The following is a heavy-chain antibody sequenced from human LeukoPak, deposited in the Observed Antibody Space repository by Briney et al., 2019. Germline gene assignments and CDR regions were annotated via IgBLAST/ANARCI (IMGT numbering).Heavy chain of an antibody. D-gene: IGHD3-22*01. CDR3: ARISSDSISYYDH. CDR2: ISYDGSNK. V-gene: IGHV3-30*03. CDR1: GFTFSSYG. J-gene: IGHJ4*02. Sequence: GGSLRLSCAASGFTFSSYGMHWVRQAPGKGLELVAVISYDGSNKYYADSVKGRFTISRDNAKNTLFLRMNSLRAEDTAVYYCARISSDSISYYDHWGQGTLVTVSS.